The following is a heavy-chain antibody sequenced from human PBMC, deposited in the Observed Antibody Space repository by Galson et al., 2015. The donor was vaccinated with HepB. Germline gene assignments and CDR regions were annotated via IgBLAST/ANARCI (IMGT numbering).Heavy chain of an antibody. J-gene: IGHJ4*02. CDR1: GGTFSTFT. D-gene: IGHD3-10*01. Sequence: SVKVSCKASGGTFSTFTQIWVRQAPGQGLEWMGRIIPLVGTAIYAQRFQGRVTITADKSTSTAYMELSRLRSEDTAVYYCARVNPAQATHYNGALDSWGQGTLVIVSS. CDR2: IIPLVGTA. V-gene: IGHV1-69*08. CDR3: ARVNPAQATHYNGALDS.